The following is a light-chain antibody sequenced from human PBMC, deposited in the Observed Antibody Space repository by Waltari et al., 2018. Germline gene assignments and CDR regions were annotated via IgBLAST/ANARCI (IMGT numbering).Light chain of an antibody. CDR3: QQYNNWLWT. Sequence: RARPSCSRNLGWYQQKPGQAPRLLIYGASTRATGIPARFSGSGSGTEFTLTISSLQSEDFAVYYCQQYNNWLWTFGQGTKVEIK. V-gene: IGKV3-15*01. CDR1: PSCSRN. J-gene: IGKJ1*01. CDR2: GAS.